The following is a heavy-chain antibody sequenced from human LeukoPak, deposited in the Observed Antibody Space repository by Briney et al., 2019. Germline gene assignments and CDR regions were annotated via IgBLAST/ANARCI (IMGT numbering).Heavy chain of an antibody. CDR2: IIPIFDTA. CDR1: GGTFSSYA. D-gene: IGHD5-18*01. J-gene: IGHJ4*02. V-gene: IGHV1-69*05. Sequence: SVKVSCKASGGTFSSYAISWVRQAPGQGLEWMGGIIPIFDTANYAQKFQGRVTITTDESTSTAYMELSSLRSEDTAVYYCARDAIGYSYGLFDYWGQGTLVTVSS. CDR3: ARDAIGYSYGLFDY.